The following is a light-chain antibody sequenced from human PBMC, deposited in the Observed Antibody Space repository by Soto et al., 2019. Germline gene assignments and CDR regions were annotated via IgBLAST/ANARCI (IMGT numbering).Light chain of an antibody. Sequence: QSALTQPASVSGSPGQSITISCTGTSSDVGGYNFVSWYQQHPGKAPKLMISEVTDRPSGVSNRFSGSKSGSTASLTISGLQAEDEADYYCSSYTSRNTLAFGGGTKLTVL. J-gene: IGLJ2*01. CDR3: SSYTSRNTLA. CDR2: EVT. CDR1: SSDVGGYNF. V-gene: IGLV2-14*01.